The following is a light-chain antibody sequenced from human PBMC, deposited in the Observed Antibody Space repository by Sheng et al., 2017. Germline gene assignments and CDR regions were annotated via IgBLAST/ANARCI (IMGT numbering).Light chain of an antibody. CDR3: QAWDSSTYV. V-gene: IGLV3-1*01. CDR2: QDS. Sequence: SYELTQPSSVSVSPGQTANIACSGHNLGTSLPLGISRSQASPLVLVIYQDSKRPSGIPERFSGSNSGNTATLTISGTQAMDEADYYCQAWDSSTYVFGTGTKVTVL. CDR1: NLGTS. J-gene: IGLJ1*01.